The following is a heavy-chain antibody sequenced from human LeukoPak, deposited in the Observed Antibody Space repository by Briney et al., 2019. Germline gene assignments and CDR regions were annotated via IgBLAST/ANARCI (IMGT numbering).Heavy chain of an antibody. V-gene: IGHV4-39*01. CDR2: IYFSGNT. D-gene: IGHD3-10*01. CDR3: ARLGGTRRESYFDF. CDR1: GGSISSSNYY. Sequence: SSEPLSLTCTVSGGSISSSNYYWGWIRQPPGKGLEWIGSIYFSGNTYYNPSPKSRVTISVDTSNNQFSLRLSSVTAADTAVYFCARLGGTRRESYFDFWGQGTLITVSS. J-gene: IGHJ4*02.